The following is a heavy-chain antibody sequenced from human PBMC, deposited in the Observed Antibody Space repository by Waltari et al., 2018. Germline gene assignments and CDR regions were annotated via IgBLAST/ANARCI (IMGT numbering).Heavy chain of an antibody. D-gene: IGHD6-19*01. CDR1: GDSISSDD. J-gene: IGHJ4*02. CDR3: AREDLAVRKTGGFDY. CDR2: VSSTGGA. V-gene: IGHV4-61*02. Sequence: QVLLQESGPGLMQASQTLSLTCTVAGDSISSDDSYWSWIRRPAGKEMQWIGRVSSTGGANYDPSLKRRATISVDSSKNQFSLSLTSVTAADTATYYCAREDLAVRKTGGFDYWGQGVLVSVSS.